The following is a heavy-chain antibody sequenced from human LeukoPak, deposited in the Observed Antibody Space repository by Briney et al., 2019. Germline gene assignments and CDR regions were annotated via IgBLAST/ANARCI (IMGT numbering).Heavy chain of an antibody. CDR3: ARENRRGGHGSGSYYNDWFDP. CDR1: GYTFTGYY. D-gene: IGHD3-10*01. CDR2: INPNSGGT. J-gene: IGHJ5*02. Sequence: GASVKVSCKASGYTFTGYYMHWVRQAPGQGLEWMGWINPNSGGTNYAQKFQGRVTMTRDTSISTAYMELSRLRSDDTAVYYCARENRRGGHGSGSYYNDWFDPWGQGTLVTVSS. V-gene: IGHV1-2*02.